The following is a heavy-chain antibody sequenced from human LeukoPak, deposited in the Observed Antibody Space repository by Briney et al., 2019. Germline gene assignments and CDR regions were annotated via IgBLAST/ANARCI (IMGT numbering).Heavy chain of an antibody. D-gene: IGHD3-10*01. CDR1: GFTFSSYS. CDR2: ISSSSSYI. Sequence: GGSLRLSCAASGFTFSSYSMNWVRQAPGKGLEWVSSISSSSSYIYYADSLKGRFTISRDNAKNSLYLQMNSLRAEDTAVYYCARAKYYGSGSYSALMDAWGKGTTVTVSS. CDR3: ARAKYYGSGSYSALMDA. J-gene: IGHJ6*03. V-gene: IGHV3-21*01.